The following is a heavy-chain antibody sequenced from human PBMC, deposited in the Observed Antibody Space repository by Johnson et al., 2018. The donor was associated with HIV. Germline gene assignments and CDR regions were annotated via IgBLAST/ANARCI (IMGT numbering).Heavy chain of an antibody. CDR2: IKQDGSEK. D-gene: IGHD1-26*01. J-gene: IGHJ3*01. V-gene: IGHV3-7*01. CDR3: EREGWELRGVAAFDG. CDR1: GFTFSSYW. Sequence: MLLVESGGGLVQPGGSLRLSCAASGFTFSSYWMSWVRQAPGKGLEWVANIKQDGSEKYYVDSVKGRFTISRDTSKNTLYLQMNSLRPEDTAVYYCEREGWELRGVAAFDGWGQGTLVTVSS.